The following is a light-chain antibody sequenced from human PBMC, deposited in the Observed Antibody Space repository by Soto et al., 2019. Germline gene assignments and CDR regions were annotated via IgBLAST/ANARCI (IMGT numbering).Light chain of an antibody. CDR1: SSNIGAGYD. J-gene: IGLJ2*01. V-gene: IGLV1-40*01. CDR2: GNS. CDR3: QSFDSSLSGPL. Sequence: QTVVTQPPSVSGAPGQRVTISCTGSSSNIGAGYDVHWYQQLPGTAPKLLIYGNSNRPSGVPDRFSGSKSGTSASLAITGLQAEDEADYCCQSFDSSLSGPLFGGGTKLTVL.